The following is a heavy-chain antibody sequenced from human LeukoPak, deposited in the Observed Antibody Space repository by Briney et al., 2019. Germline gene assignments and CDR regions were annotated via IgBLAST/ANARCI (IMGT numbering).Heavy chain of an antibody. CDR2: IKEDGSEK. CDR3: ATSYPGASHY. D-gene: IGHD4/OR15-4a*01. Sequence: GGSVRLPCAVSGFMFSKHWMSWVRQAPGKGLEWVANIKEDGSEKYYVDPVKGRFAISRDNTKNSLYLQMNSLRAVDTAVYYCATSYPGASHYWGQGTLVTVSS. CDR1: GFMFSKHW. V-gene: IGHV3-7*03. J-gene: IGHJ4*02.